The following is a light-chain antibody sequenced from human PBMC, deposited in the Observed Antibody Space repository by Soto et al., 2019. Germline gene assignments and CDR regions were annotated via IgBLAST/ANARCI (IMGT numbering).Light chain of an antibody. CDR3: QLHNNRPRIT. V-gene: IGKV3-15*01. J-gene: IGKJ5*01. Sequence: EIVMTQSPATLSVSPGERATLSCRASQSVSSNLAWYQQKPGQAPRLLIYGASTRATGIPARFSGSGSGTEFTLTIYSLLFDDCAGYYCQLHNNRPRITFGQGT. CDR1: QSVSSN. CDR2: GAS.